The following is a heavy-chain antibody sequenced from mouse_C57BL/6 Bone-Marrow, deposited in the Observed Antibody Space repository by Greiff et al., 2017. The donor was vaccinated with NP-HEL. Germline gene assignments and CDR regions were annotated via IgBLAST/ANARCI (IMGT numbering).Heavy chain of an antibody. D-gene: IGHD2-3*01. J-gene: IGHJ1*03. Sequence: QVQLQQPGAELVKPGASVKMSCKASGYTFTSYWIPWVKQRPGQGLEWIGDIYPGSGSTNYNAKFKIKTTLTVDTSSSTAYMQLSSLTSEDSAVYYCAREGYDVYFDVWGRGTTITVSA. CDR2: IYPGSGST. V-gene: IGHV1-55*01. CDR1: GYTFTSYW. CDR3: AREGYDVYFDV.